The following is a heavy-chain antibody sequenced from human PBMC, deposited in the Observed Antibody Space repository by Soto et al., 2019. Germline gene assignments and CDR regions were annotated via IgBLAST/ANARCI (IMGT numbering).Heavy chain of an antibody. Sequence: QVQLQESGPGLVKPSETLSLTCTVSGGSVSSGGYFWSWIRQPPGKGLEWIRYMSYSGSTKYNPSRGSRVTLSVGTSNKNCSLKLASVTAADTAVYYCARAPYSSGWPDSWGQGTLVTVSS. CDR3: ARAPYSSGWPDS. CDR1: GGSVSSGGYF. CDR2: MSYSGST. V-gene: IGHV4-61*03. J-gene: IGHJ4*02. D-gene: IGHD6-19*01.